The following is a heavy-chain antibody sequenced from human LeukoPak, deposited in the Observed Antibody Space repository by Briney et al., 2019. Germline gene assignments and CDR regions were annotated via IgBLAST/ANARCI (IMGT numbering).Heavy chain of an antibody. CDR2: ITGSGGST. D-gene: IGHD6-13*01. Sequence: GGSLRLSCAASGFTFSSYAMSWVRQAPGKGLEWVSAITGSGGSTYYADSVKGRFNISRDNSKNTLYVQMNSLRAEDTAVYYCAKSGYSTKGDFDYWGQGTLVTVSS. J-gene: IGHJ4*02. CDR3: AKSGYSTKGDFDY. CDR1: GFTFSSYA. V-gene: IGHV3-23*01.